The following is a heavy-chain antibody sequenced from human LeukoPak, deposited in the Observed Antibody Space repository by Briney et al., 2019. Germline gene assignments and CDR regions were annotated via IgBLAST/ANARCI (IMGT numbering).Heavy chain of an antibody. CDR1: GASITSGSYY. J-gene: IGHJ4*02. Sequence: SETLSLTCTVSGASITSGSYYWNWIRQPPGKGLEWIGYIYYSGTTYYNPSLKSRVTISVDTSKNHFSLKLSSVTAADTAVYYCARNRDGYNSFDYWGQGTLVTVSS. CDR3: ARNRDGYNSFDY. CDR2: IYYSGTT. D-gene: IGHD5-24*01. V-gene: IGHV4-31*03.